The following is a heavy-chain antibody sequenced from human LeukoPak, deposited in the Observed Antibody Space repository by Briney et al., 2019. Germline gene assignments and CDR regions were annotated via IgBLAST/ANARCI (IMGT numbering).Heavy chain of an antibody. Sequence: GGSLRLSCAASGFTFSSYAMHWVRQAPGKGLEWVAVIWYDGSNKYYADSVKGRFTISRDNSKNTLYLQMNSLRAEDTAVYYCARDPGSSGWYGYYYYGMDVWGQGTTVTVSS. D-gene: IGHD6-19*01. V-gene: IGHV3-33*08. CDR3: ARDPGSSGWYGYYYYGMDV. CDR1: GFTFSSYA. CDR2: IWYDGSNK. J-gene: IGHJ6*02.